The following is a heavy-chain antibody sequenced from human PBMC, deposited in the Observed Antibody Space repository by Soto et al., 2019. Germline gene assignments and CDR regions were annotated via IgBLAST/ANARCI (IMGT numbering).Heavy chain of an antibody. V-gene: IGHV6-1*01. CDR2: TYYRSKWYN. CDR1: GDSVSSNSAA. CDR3: ARGYYYDSSGYYTDLDY. J-gene: IGHJ4*02. Sequence: SQTLSLTCAISGDSVSSNSAAWNWIRQSPSRGLEWLGRTYYRSKWYNDYAVSVKSRITINPDTSKNQFSLQLNSVTPEDTAVYYCARGYYYDSSGYYTDLDYWGQGTLVTVSS. D-gene: IGHD3-22*01.